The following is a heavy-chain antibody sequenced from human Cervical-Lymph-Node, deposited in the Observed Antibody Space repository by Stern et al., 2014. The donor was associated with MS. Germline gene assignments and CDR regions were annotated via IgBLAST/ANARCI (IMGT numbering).Heavy chain of an antibody. J-gene: IGHJ4*02. CDR3: ATTVGATWPDY. Sequence: VHLVESGAEVKKPGASVKVSCKLSGYTLTKSSMYWVRQAPGKGLDWMGSWDPEVNETIYAQKFKGRVTMTEDISTETAYMELSSLRSEDTAVYYCATTVGATWPDYWGQGTLVTVSS. CDR2: WDPEVNET. V-gene: IGHV1-24*01. CDR1: GYTLTKSS. D-gene: IGHD1-26*01.